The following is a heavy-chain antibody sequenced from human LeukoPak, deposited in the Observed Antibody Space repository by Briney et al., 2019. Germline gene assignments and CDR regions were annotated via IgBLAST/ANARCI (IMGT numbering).Heavy chain of an antibody. D-gene: IGHD3-10*01. J-gene: IGHJ4*02. CDR3: ARSSSAGYDY. CDR2: INPSGGSI. Sequence: ASVKVSCKASGYIFTSYYMYWVRRAPGQGLEWMGIINPSGGSIRYAQKFQGRVTITRNTSISTAYMELSSLRSEDTAVYYCARSSSAGYDYWGQGTLVTVSS. CDR1: GYIFTSYY. V-gene: IGHV1-46*01.